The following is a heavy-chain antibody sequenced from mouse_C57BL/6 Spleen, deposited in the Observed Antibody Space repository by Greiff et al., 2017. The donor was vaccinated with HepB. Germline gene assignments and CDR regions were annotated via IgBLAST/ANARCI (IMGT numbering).Heavy chain of an antibody. CDR2: IYPGDGDT. CDR1: GYAFSSSW. J-gene: IGHJ2*01. V-gene: IGHV1-82*01. CDR3: ARVGYDYDGYFDY. D-gene: IGHD2-4*01. Sequence: VQLQQSGPELVKPGASVKISCKASGYAFSSSWMNWVKQRPGKGLEWIGRIYPGDGDTNYNGKFTGKATLTADKSSSTAYMQLSSLTSEDSAVYCCARVGYDYDGYFDYWGQGTTLTVSS.